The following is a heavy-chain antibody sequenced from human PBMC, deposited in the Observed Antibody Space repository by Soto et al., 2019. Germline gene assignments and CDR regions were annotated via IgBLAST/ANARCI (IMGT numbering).Heavy chain of an antibody. D-gene: IGHD2-21*02. J-gene: IGHJ6*01. V-gene: IGHV1-18*04. CDR1: GYNFTTPG. CDR2: ISGASVNT. CDR3: ATDGPQQARETYCYFDCMDI. Sequence: GASVKVSCQAAGYNFTTPGISWVRQAPGQGLDRMGWISGASVNTRSAPTPRDRVTMTTDPSAGTVFRDSRMRSSDQPAVYFSATDGPQQARETYCYFDCMDIWGQGTTGTVSS.